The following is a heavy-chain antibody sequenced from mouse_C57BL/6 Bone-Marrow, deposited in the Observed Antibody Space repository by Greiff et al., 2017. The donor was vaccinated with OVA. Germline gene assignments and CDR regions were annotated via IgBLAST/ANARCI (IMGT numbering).Heavy chain of an antibody. D-gene: IGHD2-1*01. CDR1: GFSLTSYG. Sequence: VQLQESGPGLVQPSQSLSITCTASGFSLTSYGVHWVRQSPGKGLEWLGVIWRGGSTDYNAAFMSSLSITKDNSKSQVFFKMNSLQAKDAAIYCCAKNMRNYAWFAYWGQGTLVTVSA. V-gene: IGHV2-5*01. CDR3: AKNMRNYAWFAY. J-gene: IGHJ3*01. CDR2: IWRGGST.